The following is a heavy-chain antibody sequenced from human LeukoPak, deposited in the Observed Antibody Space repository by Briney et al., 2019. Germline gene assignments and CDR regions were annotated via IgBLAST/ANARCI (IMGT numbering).Heavy chain of an antibody. CDR3: AKKVGFGDLLYYDY. Sequence: GGSLRLSCAASGFTFSSYAMSWVRQAPGKGLEWVSAISGSGGSTYYADSVKGRFTISRDNSKNTLYLQMNSLRAEDTAVYYCAKKVGFGDLLYYDYWGQGTLVTVSS. D-gene: IGHD3-10*01. CDR2: ISGSGGST. CDR1: GFTFSSYA. J-gene: IGHJ4*02. V-gene: IGHV3-23*01.